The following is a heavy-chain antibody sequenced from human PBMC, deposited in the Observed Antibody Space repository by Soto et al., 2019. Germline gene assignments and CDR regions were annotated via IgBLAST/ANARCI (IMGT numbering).Heavy chain of an antibody. D-gene: IGHD6-6*01. J-gene: IGHJ4*02. CDR2: ISATKGNT. CDR3: ASRSGQLPYYFDY. Sequence: APAEVFCQASGFTFTNYGITWVRQSPGQGLEWMGWISATKGNTNYAQKFQGRVTMTTDTSTSTTYMELRSLRSDDMAVYYCASRSGQLPYYFDYWGQGTQVTGSS. CDR1: GFTFTNYG. V-gene: IGHV1-18*03.